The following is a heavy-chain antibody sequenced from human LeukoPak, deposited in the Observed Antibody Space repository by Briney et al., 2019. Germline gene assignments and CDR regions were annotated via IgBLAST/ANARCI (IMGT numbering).Heavy chain of an antibody. CDR2: IYYSGST. CDR1: GGSISSGDYY. CDR3: ARVKYGYDSSGSVHFDY. V-gene: IGHV4-30-4*01. D-gene: IGHD3-22*01. J-gene: IGHJ4*02. Sequence: SETLSLTCTVSGGSISSGDYYWSWIRQPPGKGLEWIGYIYYSGSTYYNPSLKSRVTISVDTSKNQFSLKLSSVTAADTAVYYCARVKYGYDSSGSVHFDYWGQGTLVTVSS.